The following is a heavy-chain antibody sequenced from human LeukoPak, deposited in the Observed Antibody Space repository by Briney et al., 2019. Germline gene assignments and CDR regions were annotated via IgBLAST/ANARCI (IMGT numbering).Heavy chain of an antibody. CDR2: IYYSGST. V-gene: IGHV4-59*01. D-gene: IGHD3-10*01. CDR1: GGSISSYY. CDR3: ARGMSMVRGVTMFDY. J-gene: IGHJ4*02. Sequence: PSETLSLTCTVSGGSISSYYWSWIRQPPGKGLEWIGYIYYSGSTNYNPSLKSRVTISVDTSKNQFSLKLSSVTAADTAVYYCARGMSMVRGVTMFDYWGQGTLVTVSS.